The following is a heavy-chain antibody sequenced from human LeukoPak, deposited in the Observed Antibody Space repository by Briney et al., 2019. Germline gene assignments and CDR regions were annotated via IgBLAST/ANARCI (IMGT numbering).Heavy chain of an antibody. CDR3: ARDLGLRWYDAFDI. CDR1: GGSISSGSYY. V-gene: IGHV4-61*02. CDR2: IYTSGST. Sequence: PSETLSLTCTVSGGSISSGSYYWSWIRQPAGKGLEWIGRIYTSGSTNYNPSLKSRVTISVDTSKNQFSLKLSSVTAADTAVYYCARDLGLRWYDAFDIWGQGTMVTVSS. J-gene: IGHJ3*02. D-gene: IGHD4-23*01.